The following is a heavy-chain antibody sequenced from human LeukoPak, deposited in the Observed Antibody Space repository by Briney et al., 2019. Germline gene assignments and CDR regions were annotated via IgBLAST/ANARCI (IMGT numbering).Heavy chain of an antibody. V-gene: IGHV3-21*01. CDR1: GFTFSSYS. Sequence: GGSLRLSCAASGFTFSSYSMNWVRQAPGKGLEWVSSISSSSSYIYYADPVKGRFTISGDNAKNSLYLQMNSLRAEDTAVYYCARGIAVAGTETYYYGMDVWGQGTTVTVSS. CDR2: ISSSSSYI. CDR3: ARGIAVAGTETYYYGMDV. D-gene: IGHD6-19*01. J-gene: IGHJ6*02.